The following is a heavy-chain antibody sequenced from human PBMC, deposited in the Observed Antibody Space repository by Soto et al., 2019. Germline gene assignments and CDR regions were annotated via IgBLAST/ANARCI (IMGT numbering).Heavy chain of an antibody. CDR1: GFTFSSYA. J-gene: IGHJ4*02. Sequence: LRLSCAASGFTFSSYAMSWVRQASGKGLEWVSAISGSGGSTYYADSVKGRFTISRDNSKNTLYLQMNSLRAEDTAVYYCARDRFASSWSYFDYWGQGTPVTVSS. V-gene: IGHV3-23*01. CDR2: ISGSGGST. D-gene: IGHD6-13*01. CDR3: ARDRFASSWSYFDY.